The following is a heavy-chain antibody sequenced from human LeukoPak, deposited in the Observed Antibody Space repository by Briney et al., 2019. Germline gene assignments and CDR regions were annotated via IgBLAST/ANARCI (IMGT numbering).Heavy chain of an antibody. D-gene: IGHD3-3*01. CDR1: GFNFRNFA. CDR2: INAIDSET. V-gene: IGHV3-23*01. Sequence: GGSLRLSCVASGFNFRNFAMTWVRQAPGKGPQWVATINAIDSETYYADSVRGRFIVSRDNSKSVLYLQMNNVRAEDTAVYHCAKQFLDAGWGQGTLVTVSS. J-gene: IGHJ4*02. CDR3: AKQFLDAG.